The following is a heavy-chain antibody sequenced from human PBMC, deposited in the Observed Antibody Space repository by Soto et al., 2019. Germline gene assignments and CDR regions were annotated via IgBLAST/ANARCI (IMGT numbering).Heavy chain of an antibody. D-gene: IGHD1-20*01. J-gene: IGHJ6*02. CDR2: IIPIFGTA. CDR1: GGTFSSYA. CDR3: ASTWITGTYPWYGMDV. Sequence: LVKVSCKASGGTFSSYAISWVRQAPGQGLEWMGGIIPIFGTANYAQKFQGRVTITADESTSTAYMELSSLRSEDTAVYYCASTWITGTYPWYGMDVWGQGTTVTVSS. V-gene: IGHV1-69*13.